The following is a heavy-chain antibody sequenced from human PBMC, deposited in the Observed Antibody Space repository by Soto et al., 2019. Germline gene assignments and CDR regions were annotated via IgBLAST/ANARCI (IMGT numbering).Heavy chain of an antibody. J-gene: IGHJ5*02. CDR3: ARVVPITMVRGPKGWFDP. CDR2: IYHSGST. D-gene: IGHD3-10*01. V-gene: IGHV4-30-2*01. CDR1: GGSISSGGYS. Sequence: SETLSLTCAASGGSISSGGYSWSWIRQPPGKGLEWIGYIYHSGSTYYNPSLKSRVTISVDRSKNQFSLKLSSVTAADTAVYYCARVVPITMVRGPKGWFDPWGQGTLVTVSS.